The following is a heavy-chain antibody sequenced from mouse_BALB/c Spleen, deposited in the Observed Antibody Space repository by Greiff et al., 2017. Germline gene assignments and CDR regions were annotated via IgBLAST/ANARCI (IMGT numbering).Heavy chain of an antibody. J-gene: IGHJ2*01. V-gene: IGHV14-4*02. Sequence: VQLQQSGAELVRSGASVKLSCTASGFNIKDYYMHWVKQRPEQGLEWIGWIDPENGDTEYAPKFQGKATMTADTSSNTAYLQLSSLTSEDTAVYYCKTDFSAVEETDYWGQGTTVTVSS. CDR1: GFNIKDYY. CDR3: KTDFSAVEETDY. D-gene: IGHD1-1*01. CDR2: IDPENGDT.